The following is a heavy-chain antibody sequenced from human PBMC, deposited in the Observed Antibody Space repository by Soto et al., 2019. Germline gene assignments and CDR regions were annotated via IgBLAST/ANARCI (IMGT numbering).Heavy chain of an antibody. CDR1: GFTFGDYA. J-gene: IGHJ5*02. CDR2: ISWNGRNI. CDR3: AKCGNYDMLTGQGGFDP. D-gene: IGHD3-9*01. Sequence: GGSLRLSCVGSAVSGFTFGDYAMHWVRQGPGKGLEWVSGISWNGRNIAYADSVKGRFTILRDNTENSLYLEMNSLRPEDTALYYCAKCGNYDMLTGQGGFDPWGQGTLVTVSS. V-gene: IGHV3-9*01.